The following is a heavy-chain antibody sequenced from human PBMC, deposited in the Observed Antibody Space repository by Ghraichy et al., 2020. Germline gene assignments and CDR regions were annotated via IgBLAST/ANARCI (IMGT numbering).Heavy chain of an antibody. CDR2: INHSGST. V-gene: IGHV4-34*01. Sequence: ETLSLTCAVYGGSFSGYYWSWIRQPPGKGLEWIGEINHSGSTNYNPSLKSRVTISVDTSKNQFSLKLSSVTAADTAVYYCALPAHKRTSSSWKYFQHWGQGTLVTVSS. CDR1: GGSFSGYY. J-gene: IGHJ1*01. D-gene: IGHD6-6*01. CDR3: ALPAHKRTSSSWKYFQH.